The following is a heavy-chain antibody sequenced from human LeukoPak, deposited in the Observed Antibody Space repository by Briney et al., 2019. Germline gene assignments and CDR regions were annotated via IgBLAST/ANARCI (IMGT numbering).Heavy chain of an antibody. CDR3: AKVSYARRIY. J-gene: IGHJ4*02. D-gene: IGHD1-26*01. V-gene: IGHV4-39*01. CDR1: GDSISSSSYY. Sequence: PSETLSLTCTVSGDSISSSSYYWGWVRQPPGKGLEWIGDIYYSGSSYYSPSLKSRVTISLDTSKNQFSLKLRSVTAADTAVYYCAKVSYARRIYWGQGTLVTVSS. CDR2: IYYSGSS.